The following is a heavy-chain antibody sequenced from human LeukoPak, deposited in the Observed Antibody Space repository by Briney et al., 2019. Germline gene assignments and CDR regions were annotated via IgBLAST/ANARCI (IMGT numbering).Heavy chain of an antibody. CDR3: AKTTVATGSHFDY. CDR2: SGHSDGTT. D-gene: IGHD5-12*01. J-gene: IGHJ4*02. CDR1: GFTFSSYA. V-gene: IGHV3-23*01. Sequence: QSGGSLRLSCAASGFTFSSYAMTWVRQAPGKGLEWVSSGHSDGTTYYADSVKGRFTISRDNSKNTLYLQMKSLRADDTAVYYCAKTTVATGSHFDYWGQGTLVTVSS.